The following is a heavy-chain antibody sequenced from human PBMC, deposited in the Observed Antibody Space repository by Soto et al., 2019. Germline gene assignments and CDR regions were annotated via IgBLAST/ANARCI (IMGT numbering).Heavy chain of an antibody. CDR3: TRVGSYGWGLHYYYYYGMDV. Sequence: PGGSLRLSCTASGFTFGDYAMSWVRQAPGKGLEWVGFIRSKAYGGTTEYAASVKGRFTISRDDSKSIAYLQMNSLKTEDTAVYYCTRVGSYGWGLHYYYYYGMDVWGQGTTVTVSS. CDR1: GFTFGDYA. J-gene: IGHJ6*02. CDR2: IRSKAYGGTT. D-gene: IGHD5-18*01. V-gene: IGHV3-49*04.